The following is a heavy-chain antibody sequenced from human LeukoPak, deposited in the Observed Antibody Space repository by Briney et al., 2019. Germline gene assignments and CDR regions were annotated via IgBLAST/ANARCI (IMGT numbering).Heavy chain of an antibody. CDR2: IYSSGST. CDR1: GGSISSYY. Sequence: SETLSLTCTVSGGSISSYYWSWIRLPPGKGLEWIGYIYSSGSTNYNPSLKSRVTISVDTSKNQFSLKLSSVTAADTAVYYCARLSQVGDSSGYRDYYYMDVWGKGTTVTVSS. J-gene: IGHJ6*03. V-gene: IGHV4-4*09. D-gene: IGHD3-22*01. CDR3: ARLSQVGDSSGYRDYYYMDV.